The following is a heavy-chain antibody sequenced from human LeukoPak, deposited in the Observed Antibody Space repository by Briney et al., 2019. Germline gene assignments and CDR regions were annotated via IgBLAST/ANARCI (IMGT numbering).Heavy chain of an antibody. D-gene: IGHD3-22*01. V-gene: IGHV1-69*05. CDR3: ARVRYYDSSGYYYFDY. CDR1: GYTFTGYY. J-gene: IGHJ4*02. Sequence: GASVKVSCKASGYTFTGYYMHWVRQAPGQGLEWMGRIIPTFGTANYAQKFQGRVTITTDESTSTAYMELSSLRSEDTAVYYCARVRYYDSSGYYYFDYWGQGTLVTVSS. CDR2: IIPTFGTA.